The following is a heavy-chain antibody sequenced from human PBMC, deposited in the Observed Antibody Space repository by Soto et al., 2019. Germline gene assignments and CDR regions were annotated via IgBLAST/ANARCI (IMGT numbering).Heavy chain of an antibody. Sequence: QLQLQESGPGLVKPSETLSLTCTVSGGSISSSSYYWGWIRQPPGKGLECIGRIYYSGSTYYNPSLKSRVTISVDTSKNQFSLKLSSVTAADTAIYYCARHLEYSGYFDDWGQGTLVTVSS. D-gene: IGHD1-26*01. CDR1: GGSISSSSYY. V-gene: IGHV4-39*01. J-gene: IGHJ4*02. CDR3: ARHLEYSGYFDD. CDR2: IYYSGST.